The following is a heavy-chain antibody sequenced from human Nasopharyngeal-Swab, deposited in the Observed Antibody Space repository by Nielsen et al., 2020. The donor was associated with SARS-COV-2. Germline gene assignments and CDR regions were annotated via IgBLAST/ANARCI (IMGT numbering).Heavy chain of an antibody. D-gene: IGHD6-19*01. CDR1: GFTFSSYS. J-gene: IGHJ5*02. V-gene: IGHV3-21*01. CDR3: ARKGIAVAGTWFDP. Sequence: GGSLRLSCAASGFTFSSYSMNWVRQAPGKGLEWVSSISSSSSYIYYADSVKGRFTISRDNAKNSLYLQMNSPRAEDTAVYYCARKGIAVAGTWFDPWGQGTLVTVSS. CDR2: ISSSSSYI.